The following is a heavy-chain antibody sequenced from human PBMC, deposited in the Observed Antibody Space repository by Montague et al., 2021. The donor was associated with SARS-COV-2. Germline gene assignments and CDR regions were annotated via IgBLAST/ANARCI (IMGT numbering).Heavy chain of an antibody. D-gene: IGHD2-2*01. CDR3: ARLVTMRCHYYYGLDV. CDR2: ISSSGSTI. CDR1: GFTFSDYY. V-gene: IGHV3-11*01. Sequence: SLRLSCAASGFTFSDYYMSWIRQAPGKGLEWISYISSSGSTIYHADSVKGRFTISRDNAKNSLSLLMSSLRAEDTAVYYCARLVTMRCHYYYGLDVWGLGTTVTVSS. J-gene: IGHJ6*02.